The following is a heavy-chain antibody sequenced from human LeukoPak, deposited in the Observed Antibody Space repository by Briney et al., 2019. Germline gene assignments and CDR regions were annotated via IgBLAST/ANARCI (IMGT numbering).Heavy chain of an antibody. CDR2: INQSGST. J-gene: IGHJ4*02. V-gene: IGHV4-34*01. CDR1: GGSFSGYY. CDR3: AREDNTVTLGH. D-gene: IGHD4-17*01. Sequence: SETLSLTCAVYGGSFSGYYWSWIRQPPGKGLEWIGEINQSGSTNYNPSLKSRVTISVDTSKNQFSLKLSSVTAADTAVYYCAREDNTVTLGHWGQGTLVTVSS.